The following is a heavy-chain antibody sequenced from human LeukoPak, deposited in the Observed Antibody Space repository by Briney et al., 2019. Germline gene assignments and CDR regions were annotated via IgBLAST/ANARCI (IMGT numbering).Heavy chain of an antibody. Sequence: PGGSLRLSCAASEFTFSNCWMSWVRQAPGKGLEWAASIQKDGSQKHYLESVKGRFTISRDNTKNSLYLHMSSLRADDTAVYFCATVAGYFDYWGQGTLVTVSS. V-gene: IGHV3-7*01. CDR1: EFTFSNCW. CDR2: IQKDGSQK. D-gene: IGHD2-21*01. CDR3: ATVAGYFDY. J-gene: IGHJ4*02.